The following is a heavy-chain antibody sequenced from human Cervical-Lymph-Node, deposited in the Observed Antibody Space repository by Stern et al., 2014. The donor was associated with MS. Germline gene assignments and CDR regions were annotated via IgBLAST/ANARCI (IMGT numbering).Heavy chain of an antibody. Sequence: EVQLVESGGGVVQPGGSLRLSCQASGGITFKKYAMNWVRQAPGKGLEWVAGISSRGGDAFYADSVKGRFTISRDNSKNTLYLQMNSLTADDTALYSCAKEREIVVTVAAPGWFDRWGQGTLVTVSS. CDR1: GGITFKKYA. CDR2: ISSRGGDA. CDR3: AKEREIVVTVAAPGWFDR. D-gene: IGHD2-15*01. V-gene: IGHV3-23*04. J-gene: IGHJ5*02.